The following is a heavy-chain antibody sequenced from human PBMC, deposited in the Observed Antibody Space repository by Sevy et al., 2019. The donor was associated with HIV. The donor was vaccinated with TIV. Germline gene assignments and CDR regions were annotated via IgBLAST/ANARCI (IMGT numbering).Heavy chain of an antibody. CDR2: INPSGGNT. J-gene: IGHJ4*02. V-gene: IGHV1-46*01. Sequence: ASVKVSCKASGYTFTSQYMHWVRQVPGQGLEWMGIINPSGGNTRYTQKFQGRVTMTRDTSTSTVYMELSSLRSEDTAVYYCARDSDNYDILAGYYPFDYWGQGTLVTVSS. D-gene: IGHD3-9*01. CDR3: ARDSDNYDILAGYYPFDY. CDR1: GYTFTSQY.